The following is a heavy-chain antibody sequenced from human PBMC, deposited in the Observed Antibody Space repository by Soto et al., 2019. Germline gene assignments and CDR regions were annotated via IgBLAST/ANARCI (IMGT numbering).Heavy chain of an antibody. D-gene: IGHD5-12*01. J-gene: IGHJ5*02. CDR3: ARGGGRGYNELDP. CDR2: INPNSGGT. V-gene: IGHV1-2*02. Sequence: ASVKVSCKASGYTFTAYYMHWVRQAPGQGLEWMGWINPNSGGTYHAQNFQGRVTMTRDTSTTTAYMELASLRSDDTAVYYCARGGGRGYNELDPWGHGTLVTVS. CDR1: GYTFTAYY.